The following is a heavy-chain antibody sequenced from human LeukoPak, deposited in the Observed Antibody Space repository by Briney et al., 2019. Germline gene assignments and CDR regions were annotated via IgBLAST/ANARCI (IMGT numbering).Heavy chain of an antibody. V-gene: IGHV4-34*01. CDR1: GGSFSGYY. CDR2: INHSGST. J-gene: IGHJ4*02. CDR3: ASPVVMVRGVITDY. D-gene: IGHD3-10*01. Sequence: PSETLSLTCAVYGGSFSGYYWSWIRQPPGKGLEWIGEINHSGSTNYNPSLKSRVTISVDTSKNQFSLKLSSVTAADTAVYYCASPVVMVRGVITDYWGQGTLVTVSS.